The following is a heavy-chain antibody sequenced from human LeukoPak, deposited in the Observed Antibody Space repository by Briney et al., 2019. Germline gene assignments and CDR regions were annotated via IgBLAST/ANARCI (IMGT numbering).Heavy chain of an antibody. J-gene: IGHJ2*01. Sequence: PSETLSLTCTVSGGSISSYYWSWIRQPPGKGLEWIGYIYYSGSTYYNPSLKSRVTISVDTSKNQFSLKLSSVTAADTAVYYCARGLSNIVLMVYANSYWYFDLWGRGTLVTVSS. D-gene: IGHD2-8*01. CDR1: GGSISSYY. V-gene: IGHV4-59*08. CDR2: IYYSGST. CDR3: ARGLSNIVLMVYANSYWYFDL.